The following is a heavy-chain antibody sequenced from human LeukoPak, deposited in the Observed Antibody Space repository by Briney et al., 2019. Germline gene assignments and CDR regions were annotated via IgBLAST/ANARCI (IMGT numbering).Heavy chain of an antibody. CDR3: AKDNGGSSSFDY. CDR1: GFTFDDYA. V-gene: IGHV3-9*01. D-gene: IGHD6-6*01. J-gene: IGHJ4*02. Sequence: GGSLRLSCAASGFTFDDYAMHWVRQAPGKGLEWVSGISWNSGSIGYADSVKGRFTISRDNTKNSLYLQMNSLRAEDTALYYCAKDNGGSSSFDYWGQGTLVTVSS. CDR2: ISWNSGSI.